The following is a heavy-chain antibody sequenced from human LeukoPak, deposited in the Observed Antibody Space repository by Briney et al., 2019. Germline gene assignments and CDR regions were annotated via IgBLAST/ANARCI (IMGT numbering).Heavy chain of an antibody. J-gene: IGHJ6*04. CDR2: ISYDGSNK. Sequence: QSGGSLRLSCAASGFTFSSYWMSWVRQAPGKGLEWVAVISYDGSNKYYADSVKGRFTISRDNSKNTLYLQMNSLRAEDTAVYYCARDGGRWPYYYGMDVWGKGTTVTVSS. CDR3: ARDGGRWPYYYGMDV. CDR1: GFTFSSYW. V-gene: IGHV3-30*03. D-gene: IGHD3-16*01.